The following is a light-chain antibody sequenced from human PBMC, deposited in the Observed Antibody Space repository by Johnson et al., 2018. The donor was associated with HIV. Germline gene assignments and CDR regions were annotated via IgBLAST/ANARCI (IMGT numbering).Light chain of an antibody. Sequence: QSVLTQPPSVSAAPGQKVTISCSGSSSNIGSNYVSWYQQLPVTAPKLLIFDNNKRPSGIPDRFSASKSGTSATLGLTGLQTGDEADYYCGTWDSSLSAYVFGTGTKVTVL. CDR3: GTWDSSLSAYV. CDR1: SSNIGSNY. CDR2: DNN. J-gene: IGLJ1*01. V-gene: IGLV1-51*01.